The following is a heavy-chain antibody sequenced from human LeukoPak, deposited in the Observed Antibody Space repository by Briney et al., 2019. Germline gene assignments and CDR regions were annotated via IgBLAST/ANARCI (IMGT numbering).Heavy chain of an antibody. Sequence: SETLSLTCTVSGGSISSSRYYWGWIRQPPGKGLEWIGSIYYSGSTYYNPSLKSRVTISVDTSKNQFSLKLSSVTAADTAVYYCARGAYDFWSGYHQIDYWGQGTLVTVSS. CDR1: GGSISSSRYY. J-gene: IGHJ4*02. D-gene: IGHD3-3*01. CDR2: IYYSGST. V-gene: IGHV4-39*01. CDR3: ARGAYDFWSGYHQIDY.